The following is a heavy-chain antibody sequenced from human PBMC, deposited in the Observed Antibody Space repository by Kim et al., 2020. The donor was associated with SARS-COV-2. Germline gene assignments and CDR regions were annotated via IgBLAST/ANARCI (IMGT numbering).Heavy chain of an antibody. V-gene: IGHV3-21*01. CDR3: TRGVGLFRASDI. J-gene: IGHJ3*02. Sequence: GGSLRLSCAASGFTFSSYTMNWVRQAPGKGLEWISCVTGNSNYIYYADSVKGRFTISRDNAKNSLYLQMNSLRAEDTAVYYCTRGVGLFRASDIWGQGTVVTVSS. CDR1: GFTFSSYT. CDR2: VTGNSNYI. D-gene: IGHD1-26*01.